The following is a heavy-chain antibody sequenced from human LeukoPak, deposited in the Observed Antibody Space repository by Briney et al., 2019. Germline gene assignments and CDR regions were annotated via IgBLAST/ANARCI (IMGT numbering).Heavy chain of an antibody. CDR2: IYHSGST. D-gene: IGHD3-22*01. Sequence: PSETLSLTCAVSGGSINSGGYSWSWIRQPPGKGLEWIGNIYHSGSTYYNPSLKSRVTISVDRSKNQFSLKLSSVTAADTAVYYCARGDKYYYDSSDSDAFDIWGQGTMVTVSS. V-gene: IGHV4-30-2*01. CDR1: GGSINSGGYS. J-gene: IGHJ3*02. CDR3: ARGDKYYYDSSDSDAFDI.